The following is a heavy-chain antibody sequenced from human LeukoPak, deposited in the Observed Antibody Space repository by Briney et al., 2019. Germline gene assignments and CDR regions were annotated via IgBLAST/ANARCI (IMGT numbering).Heavy chain of an antibody. CDR2: ISYDGSNK. V-gene: IGHV3-30*18. CDR3: AKERLDYYYYYGMDV. Sequence: GGSLRLSCAASGFTFSSYGMHWVRQAPGKGLEWVPVISYDGSNKYYADSVKGRFTISRDNSKNTLYLQMNSLRAEDTAVYYCAKERLDYYYYYGMDVWGQGTTVTVSS. CDR1: GFTFSSYG. D-gene: IGHD6-19*01. J-gene: IGHJ6*02.